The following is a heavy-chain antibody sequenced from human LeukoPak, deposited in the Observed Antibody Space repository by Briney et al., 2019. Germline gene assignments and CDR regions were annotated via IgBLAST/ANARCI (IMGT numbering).Heavy chain of an antibody. D-gene: IGHD3-3*01. CDR1: GFTFSSYA. Sequence: GGSLRLSCAASGFTFSSYAMSWVRQAPGKGLEWVSAISGSGGSTYYADSVKGRFTISRDNSKNTLYLQMNSLRAEDTAVYYCAKDPAQRITIFGVVVHWGQGTLVTVSS. CDR3: AKDPAQRITIFGVVVH. J-gene: IGHJ4*02. CDR2: ISGSGGST. V-gene: IGHV3-23*01.